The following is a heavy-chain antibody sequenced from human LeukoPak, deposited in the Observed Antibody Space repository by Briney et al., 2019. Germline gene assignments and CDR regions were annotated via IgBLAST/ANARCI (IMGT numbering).Heavy chain of an antibody. Sequence: SETLSLTCTVSGGSISSYYWSWIRQPPGKGLEWIGYMSTSGSTNYNPSLKSRVTISVDTSKNQFSLKLSSVAAADTAVYYCARHPGTTGTTGDYWGQGTLVTVSS. J-gene: IGHJ4*02. D-gene: IGHD1-1*01. V-gene: IGHV4-4*09. CDR3: ARHPGTTGTTGDY. CDR2: MSTSGST. CDR1: GGSISSYY.